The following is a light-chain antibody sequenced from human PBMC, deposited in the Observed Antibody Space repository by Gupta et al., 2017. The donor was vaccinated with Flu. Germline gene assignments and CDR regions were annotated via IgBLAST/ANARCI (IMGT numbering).Light chain of an antibody. CDR1: QSISWY. CDR2: GAS. V-gene: IGKV3-15*01. J-gene: IGKJ1*01. CDR3: QQDHEWPGT. Sequence: EVVMTQSPATLSVSPGERATLSCRASQSISWYLAWYQQRPGQAPRLLIYGASTRATGIPARFSGSGSGTEFTLTINSLQSEDFAVYYCQQDHEWPGTFGQGTKLEIK.